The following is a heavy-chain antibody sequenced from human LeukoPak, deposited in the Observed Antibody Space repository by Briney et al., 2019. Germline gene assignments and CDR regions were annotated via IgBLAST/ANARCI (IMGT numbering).Heavy chain of an antibody. CDR1: GGSISSYY. V-gene: IGHV4-59*08. Sequence: PSETLSLTCTVSGGSISSYYWSWIRQPPGKGLEWIGYIYYSGSTNYNPSHNSRVTISVDTSKNQFSLKLSSVTAADTAVCYCASGGSVDDFWSGYYTSRYWFDPWGQGTLVTVSS. D-gene: IGHD3-3*01. J-gene: IGHJ5*02. CDR2: IYYSGST. CDR3: ASGGSVDDFWSGYYTSRYWFDP.